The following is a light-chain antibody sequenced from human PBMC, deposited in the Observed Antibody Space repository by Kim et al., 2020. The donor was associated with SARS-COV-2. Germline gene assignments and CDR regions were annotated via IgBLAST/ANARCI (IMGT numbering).Light chain of an antibody. CDR3: SSYAGSNNVV. V-gene: IGLV2-8*01. J-gene: IGLJ2*01. CDR1: SRDVGGYNY. Sequence: GQSGTISCTGTSRDVGGYNYVPGYKQNPGKAPKLMIYEVSKRPSGVPDRFSGSKSGNTASLTVSGLQAEDEADYYCSSYAGSNNVVFGGGTQLTVL. CDR2: EVS.